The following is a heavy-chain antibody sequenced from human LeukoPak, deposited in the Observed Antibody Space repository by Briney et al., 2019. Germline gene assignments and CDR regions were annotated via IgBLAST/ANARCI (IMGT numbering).Heavy chain of an antibody. D-gene: IGHD3-10*01. CDR2: ISAGGGST. CDR3: AKEKYYGSD. Sequence: PGGSLRLSCAASGFTFSSYAMSWVRQAPGKGLEWVSSISAGGGSTNYADSVKGRFTISRENPKNTLYLQMNSLRDEDTAVYYCAKEKYYGSDWGQGTLVTVSS. CDR1: GFTFSSYA. V-gene: IGHV3-23*01. J-gene: IGHJ4*02.